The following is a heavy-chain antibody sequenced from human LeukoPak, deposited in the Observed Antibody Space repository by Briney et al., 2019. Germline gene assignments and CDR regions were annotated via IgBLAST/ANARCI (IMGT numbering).Heavy chain of an antibody. CDR3: ARDRIEGAFDV. V-gene: IGHV3-21*01. CDR2: ISSSTDYI. J-gene: IGHJ3*01. D-gene: IGHD2/OR15-2a*01. CDR1: GFTFSYVW. Sequence: GGSLRLSCAASGFTFSYVWMSWVRQAPGKGLEWVSSISSSTDYIYYADSVKGRITISRDNAKNSLYLQMNSLRAEDTAAYYCARDRIEGAFDVWGQGTMVTVSS.